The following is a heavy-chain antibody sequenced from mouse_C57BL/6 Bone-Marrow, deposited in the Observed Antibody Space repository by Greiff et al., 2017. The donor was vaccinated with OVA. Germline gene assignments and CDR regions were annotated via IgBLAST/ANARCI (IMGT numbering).Heavy chain of an antibody. D-gene: IGHD1-1*01. CDR1: GYTFTSYG. CDR3: AREYYYGSSYGFAY. Sequence: QVQLQQSGAELARPGASVKLSCKASGYTFTSYGISWVKQRTGQGLEWIGELYPRSGNTYYNEKFKGKDTLTADKSSSTAYMELRSRTSEDSAVYFCAREYYYGSSYGFAYWGQGTLVTVSA. J-gene: IGHJ3*01. V-gene: IGHV1-81*01. CDR2: LYPRSGNT.